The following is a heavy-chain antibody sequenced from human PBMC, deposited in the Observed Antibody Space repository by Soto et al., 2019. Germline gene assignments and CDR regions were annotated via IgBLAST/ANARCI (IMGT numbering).Heavy chain of an antibody. CDR1: GYTFTGYY. CDR3: ARAPLSGWFDP. Sequence: GASVKVSCKXSGYTFTGYYMHWVRQAPGQGLEWMGWINPNSGGTNYAQKFQGWVTMTRDTSISTAYMELSRLRSDDTAVYYCARAPLSGWFDPWGQGTLVTVSS. D-gene: IGHD6-19*01. V-gene: IGHV1-2*04. CDR2: INPNSGGT. J-gene: IGHJ5*02.